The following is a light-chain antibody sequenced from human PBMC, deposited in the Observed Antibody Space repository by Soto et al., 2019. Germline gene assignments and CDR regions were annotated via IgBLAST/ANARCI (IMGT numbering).Light chain of an antibody. CDR2: RAS. CDR1: QSVISTY. CDR3: QQYRNWPPWT. Sequence: EIVLTQSPGTLSLSPGERATLSCRAIQSVISTYLAWYQQKPGQAPRLLIFRASSRATGVPARFSASGSGTEFTLTISGLQSEDFAVYYCQQYRNWPPWTFGPGTKVDIK. V-gene: IGKV3-20*01. J-gene: IGKJ1*01.